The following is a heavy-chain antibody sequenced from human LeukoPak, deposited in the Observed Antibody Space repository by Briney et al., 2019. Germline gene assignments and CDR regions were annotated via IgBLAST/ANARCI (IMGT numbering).Heavy chain of an antibody. Sequence: SETLSLTCAVYGGSFSGYYWSWIRQPPGKGLEWIGEINHSGSTNYNLSLKSRVTISVDTSKNQFSLKLSSVTAADTAVYYCARARGRAYYDILTGYFDYWGQGTLVTVSS. J-gene: IGHJ4*02. V-gene: IGHV4-34*01. CDR3: ARARGRAYYDILTGYFDY. CDR1: GGSFSGYY. CDR2: INHSGST. D-gene: IGHD3-9*01.